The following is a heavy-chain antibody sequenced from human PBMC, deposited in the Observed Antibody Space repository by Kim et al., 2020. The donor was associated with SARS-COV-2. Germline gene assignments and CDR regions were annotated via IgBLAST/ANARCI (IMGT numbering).Heavy chain of an antibody. CDR3: AKDRGYSSGWNPPMWYYYYGMDA. J-gene: IGHJ6*02. CDR1: GFTFSSYG. D-gene: IGHD6-19*01. V-gene: IGHV3-30*18. CDR2: ISYDGSNK. Sequence: GGSLRLSCAASGFTFSSYGMHWVRQAPGKGLEWVAVISYDGSNKYYADSVKGRFTISRDNSKNTLYLQMNSLRAEDTAVYYCAKDRGYSSGWNPPMWYYYYGMDAWGQGTTVTVSS.